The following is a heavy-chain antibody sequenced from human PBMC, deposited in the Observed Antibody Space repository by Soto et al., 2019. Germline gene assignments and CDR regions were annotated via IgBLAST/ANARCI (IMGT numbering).Heavy chain of an antibody. CDR3: AKDSIMGQLVERLYYYYGMDV. D-gene: IGHD6-6*01. Sequence: QVQLVESGGGVVQPGRSLRLSCAASGFTFSSYGMHWVRQAPGKGLEWVAVISYDGSNKYHADSVKGRFTISRDNSKKTLYLQMNSLRAEDTAVYYCAKDSIMGQLVERLYYYYGMDVWGQVNKVTVSS. V-gene: IGHV3-30*18. J-gene: IGHJ6*02. CDR2: ISYDGSNK. CDR1: GFTFSSYG.